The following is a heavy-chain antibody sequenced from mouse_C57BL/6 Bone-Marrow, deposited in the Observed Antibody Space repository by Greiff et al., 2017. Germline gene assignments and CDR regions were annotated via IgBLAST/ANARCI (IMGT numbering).Heavy chain of an antibody. CDR3: ARWDLLWLRYYAMDY. CDR2: ILPGSGST. D-gene: IGHD2-2*01. Sequence: QVQLQQSGAELMKPGASVKLSCKATGYTFTGYWIEWVKQRPGHGLEWIGEILPGSGSTNYNEKFKGKATFPADTSSNTAYMQLSSLTTEDSAIDYCARWDLLWLRYYAMDYWGQGTSVTVSS. J-gene: IGHJ4*01. CDR1: GYTFTGYW. V-gene: IGHV1-9*01.